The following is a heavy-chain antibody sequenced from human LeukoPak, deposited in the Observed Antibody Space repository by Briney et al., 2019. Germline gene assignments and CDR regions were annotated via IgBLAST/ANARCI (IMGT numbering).Heavy chain of an antibody. Sequence: VASVKVSCKASRYTFSSYDINRVREAAGQGLEWMGWMNPNTGRTGFAQKFQGRLTMTRDTSISTAYMELSSLRSEDTAVYYCARLSQTPDYYSSGGYYYLGYWGQGTPVTVSS. CDR1: RYTFSSYD. V-gene: IGHV1-8*01. D-gene: IGHD3-22*01. CDR3: ARLSQTPDYYSSGGYYYLGY. CDR2: MNPNTGRT. J-gene: IGHJ4*02.